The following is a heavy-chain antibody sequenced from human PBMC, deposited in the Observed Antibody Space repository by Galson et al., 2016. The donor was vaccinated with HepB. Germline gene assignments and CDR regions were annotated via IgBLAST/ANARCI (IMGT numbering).Heavy chain of an antibody. D-gene: IGHD3-3*01. V-gene: IGHV4-4*02. CDR2: IYHSGST. CDR3: ARVSGYWSFQH. Sequence: SETLSLTCAVSGGPISSRNWWSWVRQSPGKGLEWIGEIYHSGSTNYNPSLKSRVTISVDRSKNQFSLNLTSVTAADTAVYYCARVSGYWSFQHWGQGTLVTVSS. J-gene: IGHJ1*01. CDR1: GGPISSRNW.